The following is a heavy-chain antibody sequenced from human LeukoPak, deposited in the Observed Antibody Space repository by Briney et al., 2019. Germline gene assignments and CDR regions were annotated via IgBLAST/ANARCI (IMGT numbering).Heavy chain of an antibody. CDR2: ISGSGGST. CDR1: GFTFSDYN. J-gene: IGHJ5*02. V-gene: IGHV3-23*01. Sequence: GGSLRLSCAASGFTFSDYNMRWIRQAPGKGLVWVSTISGSGGSTYYADSVKGRFTISRDNSKNTLYLQMNSLRAEDTAVYYCARGSSGWFDDNWFDPWGQGTLLTVSS. CDR3: ARGSSGWFDDNWFDP. D-gene: IGHD6-19*01.